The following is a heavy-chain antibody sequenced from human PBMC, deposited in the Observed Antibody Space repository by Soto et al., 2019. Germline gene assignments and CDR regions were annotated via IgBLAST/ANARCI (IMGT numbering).Heavy chain of an antibody. CDR2: INPNDGDT. V-gene: IGHV1-2*06. CDR3: ARDRRAYNVSLSHYNPYYTMDF. CDR1: GYTFKDHY. Sequence: ASVKVSCKTSGYTFKDHYIYWVRQAPGRGLEWVARINPNDGDTTSAQKFRNRVAVTRDTSLGTAYLELTGLQSDDTAIYYCARDRRAYNVSLSHYNPYYTMDFWGKGTAVTVSS. J-gene: IGHJ6*04. D-gene: IGHD2-21*01.